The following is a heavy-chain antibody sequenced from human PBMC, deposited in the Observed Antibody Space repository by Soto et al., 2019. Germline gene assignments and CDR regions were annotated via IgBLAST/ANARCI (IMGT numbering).Heavy chain of an antibody. CDR1: GGSISSYY. CDR2: IYYSGST. D-gene: IGHD3-10*01. V-gene: IGHV4-59*08. Sequence: SETLSLTCTVSGGSISSYYWSWIRQPPGKGLEWIGYIYYSGSTNYNPSLKSRVTISVDTSKNQFSLKLSSVTAADTAVYYCAGGNYYGSGSYYPLGFPHAFDIWGQGTMVT. CDR3: AGGNYYGSGSYYPLGFPHAFDI. J-gene: IGHJ3*02.